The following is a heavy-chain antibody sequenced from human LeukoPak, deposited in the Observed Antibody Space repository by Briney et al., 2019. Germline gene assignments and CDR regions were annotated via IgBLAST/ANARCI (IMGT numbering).Heavy chain of an antibody. D-gene: IGHD2-15*01. V-gene: IGHV3-30*04. J-gene: IGHJ4*02. CDR2: ISYDGTNK. Sequence: GGSLRLSCAASGFTFSSYAMHWVRQAPGKELEWVAVISYDGTNKYYADSVKGRFTISRDISKNTLYLQMNSLRAEDTAVYYCAKAGAVVVVAAKYFDYWGQGTLVTVSS. CDR1: GFTFSSYA. CDR3: AKAGAVVVVAAKYFDY.